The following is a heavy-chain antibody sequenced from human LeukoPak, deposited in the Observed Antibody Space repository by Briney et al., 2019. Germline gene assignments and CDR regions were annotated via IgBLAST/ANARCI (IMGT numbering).Heavy chain of an antibody. V-gene: IGHV3-23*01. CDR1: GFTFKNYV. J-gene: IGHJ4*02. D-gene: IGHD1-26*01. CDR3: AKDLGWELPAEAY. CDR2: IYGSGVSI. Sequence: PGGSLRLSCVASGFTFKNYVMNWARQAPGKGLEWLATIYGSGVSISYADSVKGRFTISRDNSNNTLYLQMNSLRAEDTAMYYCAKDLGWELPAEAYWGQGILVTVSS.